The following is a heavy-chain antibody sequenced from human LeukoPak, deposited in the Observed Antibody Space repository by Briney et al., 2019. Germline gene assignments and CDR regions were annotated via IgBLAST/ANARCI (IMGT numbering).Heavy chain of an antibody. D-gene: IGHD5-12*01. V-gene: IGHV1-2*02. CDR3: ARDLEDMVATGGFYYYYYYMDV. J-gene: IGHJ6*03. Sequence: ASVTVSFKASVYTFTGYYMHWVRQAPGQGLEGMGWINPNSGGTNYAQKFQGRVTMTRDTSISTAYMELSRLRSDDTAVYYSARDLEDMVATGGFYYYYYYMDVWGKGTTVTVSS. CDR2: INPNSGGT. CDR1: VYTFTGYY.